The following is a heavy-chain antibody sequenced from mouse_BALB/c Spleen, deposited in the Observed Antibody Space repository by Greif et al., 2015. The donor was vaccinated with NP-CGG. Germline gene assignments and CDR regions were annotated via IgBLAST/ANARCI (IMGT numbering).Heavy chain of an antibody. CDR2: IWSDGST. J-gene: IGHJ4*01. V-gene: IGHV2-6-2*01. D-gene: IGHD6-1*01. CDR1: GFSLTSYG. CDR3: ARHSPDYAMDY. Sequence: QVQLKQSGPDLVAPSQSLSITCTVSGFSLTSYGVHWVRQPPGKGLEWLVVIWSDGSTTYNSALKSRLSISKDNSKSQVFLKTNSLQTDDTAMYYCARHSPDYAMDYWGQGTSVTVSS.